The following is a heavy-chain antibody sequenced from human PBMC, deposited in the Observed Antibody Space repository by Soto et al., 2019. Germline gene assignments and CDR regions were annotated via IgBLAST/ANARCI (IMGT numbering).Heavy chain of an antibody. CDR2: ISSSGSAR. CDR3: ARAKEGMATTFDY. CDR1: GFIFSDYY. D-gene: IGHD1-1*01. V-gene: IGHV3-11*01. Sequence: QVQLVQSGGGLVKPGGSLRLSCAASGFIFSDYYMSWIRQAPGKGLEWVSYISSSGSARYYADSVKGRFTISRDNAKNSLHLQMNSLRAADTAVYYCARAKEGMATTFDYWGQGTLVTVSS. J-gene: IGHJ4*02.